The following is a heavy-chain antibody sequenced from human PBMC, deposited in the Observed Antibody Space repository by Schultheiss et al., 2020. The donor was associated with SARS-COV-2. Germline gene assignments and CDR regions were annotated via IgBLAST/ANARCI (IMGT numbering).Heavy chain of an antibody. CDR2: IYYSGST. CDR1: GGSISSGSYY. CDR3: ARSRDSYGLNFDY. Sequence: SETLSLTCTVSGGSISSGSYYWGWIRQPPGKGLEWIGSIYYSGSTYYNPSLKSRVTISVDTSKNQFSLKLSSVTAADTAVYYCARSRDSYGLNFDYWGQGTLVT. D-gene: IGHD5-18*01. J-gene: IGHJ4*02. V-gene: IGHV4-39*01.